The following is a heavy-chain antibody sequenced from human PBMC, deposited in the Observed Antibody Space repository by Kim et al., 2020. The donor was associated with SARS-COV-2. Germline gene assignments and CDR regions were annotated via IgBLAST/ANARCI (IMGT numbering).Heavy chain of an antibody. V-gene: IGHV3-30*02. Sequence: VKGRFTIARGNSKNTLYLQMNSLRGEDTAVYYCAKDGGRSGYHRPSYFDYWGQGTLVTVSS. CDR3: AKDGGRSGYHRPSYFDY. D-gene: IGHD3-3*01. J-gene: IGHJ4*02.